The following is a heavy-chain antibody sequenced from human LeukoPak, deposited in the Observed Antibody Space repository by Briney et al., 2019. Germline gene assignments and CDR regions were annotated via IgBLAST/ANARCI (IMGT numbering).Heavy chain of an antibody. CDR1: GFSCSIYS. CDR3: AIPPLSGTGSSRPLAGIDV. J-gene: IGHJ6*02. D-gene: IGHD3-10*01. V-gene: IGHV3-48*04. CDR2: ISHTGSTM. Sequence: GGSLGLTCAASGFSCSIYSLNWVRQAPGKGLEWVSYISHTGSTMSYADSVKGRFTISRDNAKNSLYLQMNSLRAEDTAVYYCAIPPLSGTGSSRPLAGIDVWGQGTTVTVSS.